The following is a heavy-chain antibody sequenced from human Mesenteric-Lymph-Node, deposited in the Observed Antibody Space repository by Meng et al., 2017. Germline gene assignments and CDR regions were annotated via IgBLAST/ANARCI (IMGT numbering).Heavy chain of an antibody. CDR3: AKDPRFCGGDCPGDY. D-gene: IGHD2-21*02. Sequence: GALKISCTASGFTFSIYDMTWVRQSPGKGLEWVSTIRNSGDSASYADSVQGRFTISRDNWENTLYLQMNNLRAEDTALYYCAKDPRFCGGDCPGDYWGQGTLVTVSS. CDR1: GFTFSIYD. J-gene: IGHJ4*02. CDR2: IRNSGDSA. V-gene: IGHV3-23*01.